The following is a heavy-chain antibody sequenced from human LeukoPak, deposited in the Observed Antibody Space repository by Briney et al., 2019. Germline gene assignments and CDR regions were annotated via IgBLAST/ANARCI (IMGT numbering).Heavy chain of an antibody. V-gene: IGHV4-61*02. CDR3: ARDTPPDTLFDP. J-gene: IGHJ5*02. D-gene: IGHD1-14*01. CDR2: IYTSGST. Sequence: SETLSLTCTVSGGSISSGSYYWSWIRQPAGKGLEWIGRIYTSGSTNYNPSLKSRVTISVDTSKTHFSLKLSSVTAADTAVYYCARDTPPDTLFDPWGPGTLVTVSS. CDR1: GGSISSGSYY.